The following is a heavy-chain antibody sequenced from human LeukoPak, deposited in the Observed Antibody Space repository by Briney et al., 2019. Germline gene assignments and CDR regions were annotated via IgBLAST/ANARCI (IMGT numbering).Heavy chain of an antibody. D-gene: IGHD5-12*01. V-gene: IGHV4-30-2*01. Sequence: SETLSLTCAVSGGSISSGGYYWSWIRQPPGKGLAWIGYIYHSGSTYYNPSLKSRVTISVDRSKNQFSLKLSSVTAADTAVYYCARNPTYSGYRNPIDYWGQGTLVTVSS. J-gene: IGHJ4*02. CDR3: ARNPTYSGYRNPIDY. CDR2: IYHSGST. CDR1: GGSISSGGYY.